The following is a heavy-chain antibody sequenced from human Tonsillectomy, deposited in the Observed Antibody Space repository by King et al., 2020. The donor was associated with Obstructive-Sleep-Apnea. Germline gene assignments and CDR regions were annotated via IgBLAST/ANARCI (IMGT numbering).Heavy chain of an antibody. D-gene: IGHD6-13*01. CDR2: IYYTGST. V-gene: IGHV4-31*03. Sequence: VQLQESGPGLVKPSQTLSLTCTVSGGSISSGGYFWTWIRQHPGKGLEWIGYIYYTGSTYHNPSLKSRVTISVDTSKNQFSLKLSSVTAADTAVYYCARVEQLTTRFDYWGQGTLVTVSS. CDR3: ARVEQLTTRFDY. J-gene: IGHJ4*02. CDR1: GGSISSGGYF.